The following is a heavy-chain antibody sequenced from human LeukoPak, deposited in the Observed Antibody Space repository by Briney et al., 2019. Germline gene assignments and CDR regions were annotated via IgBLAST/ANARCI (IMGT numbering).Heavy chain of an antibody. Sequence: GGSLRLSCAASGFTFDDYAMHWVRQAPGKGLEWVSLISGDGGSTYYADSVKGRLTISRENSKNSLYLQMNSLRTEDTALYYCAKDLYGGNSGGSFDYWGEGTLVTVSS. D-gene: IGHD4-23*01. CDR2: ISGDGGST. J-gene: IGHJ4*02. CDR1: GFTFDDYA. CDR3: AKDLYGGNSGGSFDY. V-gene: IGHV3-43*02.